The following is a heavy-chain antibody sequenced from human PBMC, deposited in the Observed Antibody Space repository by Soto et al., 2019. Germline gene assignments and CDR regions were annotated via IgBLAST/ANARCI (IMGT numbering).Heavy chain of an antibody. J-gene: IGHJ6*03. Sequence: VQLVESGGGLVQPGGSLRLSCAASGFTVSSNYMSWVRQAPGKGLEWVSVIYSGGSTYYADSVKGRFTISRHNSKNTLYLQMNSLRAEDTAVYYCARHTTVTTDYYYYMDVWGKGTTVTVSS. CDR1: GFTVSSNY. D-gene: IGHD4-17*01. CDR2: IYSGGST. V-gene: IGHV3-53*04. CDR3: ARHTTVTTDYYYYMDV.